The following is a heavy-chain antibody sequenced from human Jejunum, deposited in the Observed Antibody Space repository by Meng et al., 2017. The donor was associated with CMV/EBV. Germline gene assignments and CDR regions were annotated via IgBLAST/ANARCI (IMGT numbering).Heavy chain of an antibody. CDR3: ARRAGSLYYFDN. D-gene: IGHD2-15*01. V-gene: IGHV5-51*01. CDR1: GYSVATYW. J-gene: IGHJ4*02. CDR2: IYPDDSDT. Sequence: GYSVATYWIGWVRLRPGKGLEWMGIIYPDDSDTTYSPSFKGQVTISADKSINTAYLQWSSLKASDSAMYYCARRAGSLYYFDNWGQGTLVTVSS.